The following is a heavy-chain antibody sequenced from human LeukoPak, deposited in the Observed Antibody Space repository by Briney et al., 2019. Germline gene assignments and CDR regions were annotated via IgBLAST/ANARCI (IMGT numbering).Heavy chain of an antibody. Sequence: GASVKVSCKASGYTFTSYGISWVRQAPGQGLEWMGWISAYNGNTNYAQKLQGRVTMTTDTSTSTAYMELRSLRSDDTAVYYCARDGVVVAATHVFDIWGQGTMVTVSS. D-gene: IGHD2-15*01. V-gene: IGHV1-18*01. CDR3: ARDGVVVAATHVFDI. CDR2: ISAYNGNT. J-gene: IGHJ3*02. CDR1: GYTFTSYG.